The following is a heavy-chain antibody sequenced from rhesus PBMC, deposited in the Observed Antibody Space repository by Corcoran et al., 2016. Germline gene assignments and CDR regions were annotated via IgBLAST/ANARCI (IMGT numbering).Heavy chain of an antibody. D-gene: IGHD7-45*01. CDR2: IYGNSATP. V-gene: IGHV4-143*01. J-gene: IGHJ4*01. Sequence: QVQLQESGPGLVKPSETLSLTCTVSGGSISGYSCWSWIRQPPGKGLEWIGGIYGNSATPSDNPAPKRPVTIQKDASKNQFSLELSSVTAADPAVYYCARHGNWGSEGGYFDYWGQGVLVTISS. CDR1: GGSISGYSC. CDR3: ARHGNWGSEGGYFDY.